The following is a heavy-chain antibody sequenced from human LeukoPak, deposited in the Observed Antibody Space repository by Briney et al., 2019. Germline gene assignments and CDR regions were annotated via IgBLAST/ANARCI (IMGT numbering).Heavy chain of an antibody. CDR2: IILNNVGT. CDR3: ARGLSIEGYNFNY. V-gene: IGHV1-2*02. D-gene: IGHD5-24*01. J-gene: IGHJ4*02. CDR1: GYTFTDYY. Sequence: ASXXVSCKASGYTFTDYYIHWLRQARGQGVEWMGFIILNNVGTNSAPNFRGRVTITRDTSISTAYMELSRLRSDDTAVYYCARGLSIEGYNFNYWGQGTLVTVSS.